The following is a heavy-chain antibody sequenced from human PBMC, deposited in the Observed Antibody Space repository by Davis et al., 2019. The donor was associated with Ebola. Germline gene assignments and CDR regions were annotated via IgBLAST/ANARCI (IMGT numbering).Heavy chain of an antibody. D-gene: IGHD3-9*01. CDR2: MKQDGSEK. J-gene: IGHJ4*02. CDR1: GFTFSHYW. Sequence: GESLKISCAASGFTFSHYWMSWVRQAPGKGPEWVAIMKQDGSEKYYVDSVRGRFTISRDNAENSLYLQMNSLRAEDTAVYYCARERLLGYYDILTGPSYFDYWGQGTLVTVSS. V-gene: IGHV3-7*03. CDR3: ARERLLGYYDILTGPSYFDY.